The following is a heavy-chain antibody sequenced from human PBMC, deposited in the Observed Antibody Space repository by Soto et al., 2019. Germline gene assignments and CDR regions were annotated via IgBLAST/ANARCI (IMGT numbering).Heavy chain of an antibody. J-gene: IGHJ4*02. CDR3: ARDPQFLNYFDF. Sequence: GESLKISCAASGFSFSSFVMSWVRQAPGKGLEWVSAISGSGGSTYYADSVKGRFTISRDNSKNTLYLQINSLRAEDTAVYFCARDPQFLNYFDFWGQGTLVTVSS. CDR2: ISGSGGST. CDR1: GFSFSSFV. V-gene: IGHV3-23*01. D-gene: IGHD2-21*01.